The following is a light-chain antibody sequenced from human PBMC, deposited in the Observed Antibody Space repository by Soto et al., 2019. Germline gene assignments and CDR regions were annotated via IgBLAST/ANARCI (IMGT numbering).Light chain of an antibody. CDR2: KAS. CDR1: QSISNW. J-gene: IGKJ1*01. V-gene: IGKV1-5*03. CDR3: QQYNSYSRT. Sequence: DIQMTQSPSTLSASVGDRVTITCRASQSISNWLAWYQQMPGKAPKLLIYKASTSESGVPSSFSGSGSGTEFTLTISSLRPDDFATYYCQQYNSYSRTFGQGTKVDIK.